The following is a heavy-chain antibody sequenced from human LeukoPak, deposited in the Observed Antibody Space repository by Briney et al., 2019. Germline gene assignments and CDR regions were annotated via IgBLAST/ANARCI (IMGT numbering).Heavy chain of an antibody. Sequence: PGGSLRLSCAASGFTFSDYCMNWIRQAPGKGLEWVSYISSSTIYTNYADSVKGRFTISRDNAKNSLYLQMNSLRAEDTAVYYCARASGSGSYYANWGQGTLVTVSS. CDR3: ARASGSGSYYAN. J-gene: IGHJ4*02. V-gene: IGHV3-11*05. D-gene: IGHD3-10*01. CDR2: ISSSTIYT. CDR1: GFTFSDYC.